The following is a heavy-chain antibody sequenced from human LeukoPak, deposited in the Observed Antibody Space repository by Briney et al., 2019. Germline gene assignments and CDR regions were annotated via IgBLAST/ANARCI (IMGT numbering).Heavy chain of an antibody. V-gene: IGHV6-1*01. CDR1: GDSVSSNSAA. Sequence: SQTLSLTCAISGDSVSSNSAAWNWIRQSPSRGLEWLGRTYYRSKWYNDYAVSVKSRITINPDTSKNQFYLQLNSVIPEDTAVYYCARVGFYDSSGYLHYYFDYWGQGTLVTVSS. CDR3: ARVGFYDSSGYLHYYFDY. J-gene: IGHJ4*02. D-gene: IGHD3-22*01. CDR2: TYYRSKWYN.